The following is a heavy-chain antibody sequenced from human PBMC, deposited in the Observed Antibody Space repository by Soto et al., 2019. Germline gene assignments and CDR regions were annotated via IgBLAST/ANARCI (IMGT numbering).Heavy chain of an antibody. CDR3: ARVPVELRFLNWFDP. D-gene: IGHD3-3*01. Sequence: ASVKVSCKASGGTFSSYAISWVRQAPGQGLEWMGGIIPIFGTANYAQKFQGRVTMTTDTSTSTAYMELRSLRSDDTAVYYCARVPVELRFLNWFDPWGQGTLVTVSS. V-gene: IGHV1-69*05. J-gene: IGHJ5*02. CDR1: GGTFSSYA. CDR2: IIPIFGTA.